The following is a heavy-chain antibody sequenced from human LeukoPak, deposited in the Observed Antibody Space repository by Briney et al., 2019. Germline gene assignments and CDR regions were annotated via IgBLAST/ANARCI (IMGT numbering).Heavy chain of an antibody. CDR1: GFTFSSYG. CDR3: AKDAQRYCSSTSCYEDY. D-gene: IGHD2-2*01. Sequence: GGSLRLSCAASGFTFSSYGMHWVRQAPGKGLEWVAFIRYDGSNKYYADSVKGRFTISRDNSKNTLYLQMNSLRAEDTAVCYCAKDAQRYCSSTSCYEDYWGQGTLVTVSS. CDR2: IRYDGSNK. V-gene: IGHV3-30*02. J-gene: IGHJ4*02.